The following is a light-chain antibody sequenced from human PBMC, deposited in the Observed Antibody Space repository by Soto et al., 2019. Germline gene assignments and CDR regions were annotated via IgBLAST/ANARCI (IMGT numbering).Light chain of an antibody. Sequence: QSALTQPASVSGSPGQSITISCTGTSSDIGGYNYVSWYQQHPGKAPKLMIYEVNNRPSGVSNRFSGSKSGNTASLTIPGLQAEDEADYYCSSYTTGTTLIVFGGGTKLTVL. J-gene: IGLJ2*01. CDR2: EVN. CDR1: SSDIGGYNY. CDR3: SSYTTGTTLIV. V-gene: IGLV2-14*01.